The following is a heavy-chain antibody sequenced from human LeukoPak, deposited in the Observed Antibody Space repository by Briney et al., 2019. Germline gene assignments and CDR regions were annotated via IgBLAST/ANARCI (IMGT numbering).Heavy chain of an antibody. CDR1: GFTFSSYN. J-gene: IGHJ6*03. CDR2: ISSSRSYI. Sequence: KTGGSLRLSCAASGFTFSSYNMNWVRQAPGKGLEWVSSISSSRSYIYYADSVKGRFTISRDNAKNSLYLQMNSLRAEDTAVYYCARGALLWFGESYYYYMDVWGKGTTVTVSS. CDR3: ARGALLWFGESYYYYMDV. V-gene: IGHV3-21*01. D-gene: IGHD3-10*01.